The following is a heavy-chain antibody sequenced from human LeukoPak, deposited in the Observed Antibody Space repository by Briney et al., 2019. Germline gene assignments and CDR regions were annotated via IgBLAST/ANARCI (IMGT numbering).Heavy chain of an antibody. CDR3: ARHLASGIYPNNYFDY. J-gene: IGHJ4*02. CDR1: GGSISSYY. Sequence: PSETLSLTCTVSGGSISSYYWSWIRQPPGKGLEWIGYIYYTGTTNYNPSLKSRFTMSVDTSKNQFSLKLSSVTAADTAVYYCARHLASGIYPNNYFDYWGQGTLVTVSS. D-gene: IGHD3-10*01. CDR2: IYYTGTT. V-gene: IGHV4-59*08.